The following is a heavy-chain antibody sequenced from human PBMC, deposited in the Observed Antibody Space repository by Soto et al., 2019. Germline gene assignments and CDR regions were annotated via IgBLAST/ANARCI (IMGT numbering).Heavy chain of an antibody. CDR3: AKWSYLDY. J-gene: IGHJ4*02. D-gene: IGHD3-3*01. CDR1: GFSFASFA. Sequence: DVRLAESGGGLVQPGGSLRLSCTTSGFSFASFAMTWVRQAPGKGLEWVATISSSDGKTYYADSVKGRFSISRDTSRNTLYLQMNSLRADDTAIYYCAKWSYLDYWGQGTRVTVSS. V-gene: IGHV3-23*04. CDR2: ISSSDGKT.